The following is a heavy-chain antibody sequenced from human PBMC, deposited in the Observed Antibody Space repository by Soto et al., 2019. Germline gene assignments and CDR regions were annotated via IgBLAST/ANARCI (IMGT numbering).Heavy chain of an antibody. CDR3: ARGLNVDIVATLTTLGFGFDY. D-gene: IGHD5-12*01. V-gene: IGHV4-39*07. Sequence: PSETQSHTYTVSGGYVINSSYYWSWIRQSPGKGLEWIGSVYYRGRSYSKSSLKSRVTISVETSKNQFSLKLSSVTAADTAVYYCARGLNVDIVATLTTLGFGFDYWGQGTLVTVSS. CDR2: VYYRGRS. CDR1: GGYVINSSYY. J-gene: IGHJ4*02.